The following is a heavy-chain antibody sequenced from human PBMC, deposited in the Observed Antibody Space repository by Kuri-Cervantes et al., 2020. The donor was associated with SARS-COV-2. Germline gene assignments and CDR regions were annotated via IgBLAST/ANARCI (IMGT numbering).Heavy chain of an antibody. V-gene: IGHV3-48*04. D-gene: IGHD1-26*01. J-gene: IGHJ4*02. Sequence: GESLKISCAASGFTFSSYGMHWVRQAPGKGLEWVSYISSSGSTIYYADSVKGRFTISRDNAKNSLYLQMNSLRAEDTAVYYCTRESYSRNVGFDYWVQGTLVTVSS. CDR3: TRESYSRNVGFDY. CDR1: GFTFSSYG. CDR2: ISSSGSTI.